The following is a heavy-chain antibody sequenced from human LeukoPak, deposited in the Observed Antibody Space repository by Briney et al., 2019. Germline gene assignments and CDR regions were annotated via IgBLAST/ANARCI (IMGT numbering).Heavy chain of an antibody. CDR1: GGSFSGYY. CDR3: ARQRAYNSSSWYPFDY. CDR2: INHSGST. Sequence: SETLSLTCAVYGGSFSGYYWGWIRQPPGKGLEWIGEINHSGSTNYNPSLKSRVTISVDTSKNQFSLKLSSVTAADTAVYYCARQRAYNSSSWYPFDYWGQGTLVTVSS. D-gene: IGHD6-13*01. J-gene: IGHJ4*02. V-gene: IGHV4-34*01.